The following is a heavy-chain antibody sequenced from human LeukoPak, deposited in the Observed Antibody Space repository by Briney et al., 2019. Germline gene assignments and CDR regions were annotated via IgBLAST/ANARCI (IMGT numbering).Heavy chain of an antibody. J-gene: IGHJ5*02. V-gene: IGHV4-38-2*02. CDR2: IYHSGST. D-gene: IGHD3-10*01. CDR1: GYSISSDYY. CDR3: ARGGYYGSGNDFRFDP. Sequence: PSETLSLICTVSGYSISSDYYWGWIRQPPGKGLEWIGSIYHSGSTYYNPSLKSRVTISVETSKNQFSLKLKSVTAADTAVYYCARGGYYGSGNDFRFDPWGQGTLVTVSS.